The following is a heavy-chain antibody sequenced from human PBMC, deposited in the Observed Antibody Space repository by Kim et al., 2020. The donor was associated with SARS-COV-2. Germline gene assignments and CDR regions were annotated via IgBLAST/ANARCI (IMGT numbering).Heavy chain of an antibody. J-gene: IGHJ4*02. V-gene: IGHV3-66*01. CDR3: ARMHSGSSQTAFDY. D-gene: IGHD1-26*01. Sequence: ADSGKSRITISRDNSKNTLYLQMSGLRAEDTAVFYCARMHSGSSQTAFDYWGQGTLVTVSS.